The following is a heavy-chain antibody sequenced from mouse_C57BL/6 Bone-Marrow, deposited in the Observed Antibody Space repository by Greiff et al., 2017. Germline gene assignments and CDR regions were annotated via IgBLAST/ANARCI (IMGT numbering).Heavy chain of an antibody. CDR1: GYTFTSYW. CDR2: IHPNSGST. CDR3: DRSGGFAS. V-gene: IGHV1-64*01. Sequence: QVQLKQPGAELVKPGASVKLSCKASGYTFTSYWMHWVKQRPGQGREWIGMIHPNSGSTNDNEKFKNKATLTVDKSSSTAYMQLSRLTSEDAEVYYCDRSGGFASWGQGTLVTVSA. J-gene: IGHJ3*01.